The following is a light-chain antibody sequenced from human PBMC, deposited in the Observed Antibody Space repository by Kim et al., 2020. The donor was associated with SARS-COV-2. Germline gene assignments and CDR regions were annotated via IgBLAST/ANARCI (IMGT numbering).Light chain of an antibody. Sequence: SQAAKLTSTGNSNNVCNQGAAWRQQHQGHPPKLLSYRNNTRPSGISERFSASRSRNTASLTISGLQPEDEADYYCSAWHISLSAWVFGGGTQLTVL. CDR3: SAWHISLSAWV. V-gene: IGLV10-54*01. CDR2: RNN. CDR1: SNNVCNQG. J-gene: IGLJ3*02.